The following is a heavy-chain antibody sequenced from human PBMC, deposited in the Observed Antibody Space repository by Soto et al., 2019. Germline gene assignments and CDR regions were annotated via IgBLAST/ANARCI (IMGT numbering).Heavy chain of an antibody. D-gene: IGHD4-17*01. V-gene: IGHV1-69*06. Sequence: ASVKGSCKASGRTFSSYAISWVRQAPGQGLEWMRVIIHLFGTANYAQKFQGRVTMTEDTSKDTAYMELNSLRSEDTAVYYCATDQGDYVRTYHYYGMDVWGQGTTVTVSS. J-gene: IGHJ6*02. CDR1: GRTFSSYA. CDR2: IIHLFGTA. CDR3: ATDQGDYVRTYHYYGMDV.